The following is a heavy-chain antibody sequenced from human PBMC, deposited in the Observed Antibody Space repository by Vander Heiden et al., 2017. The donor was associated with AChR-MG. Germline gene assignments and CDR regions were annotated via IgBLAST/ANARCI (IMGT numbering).Heavy chain of an antibody. CDR3: ARAVPVVTASPYFDY. CDR1: GFPFSGYA. J-gene: IGHJ4*02. V-gene: IGHV3-30-3*01. D-gene: IGHD2-21*02. Sequence: QVQLVESGVGVVQPGRPLRLSCAASGFPFSGYAMHWVRQAPSKGLGWVAVISYDGSNKYYADSVKGRFTISRDNSKNTLYLQMNSLRAEDTAVYYCARAVPVVTASPYFDYWGQGTLVTVSS. CDR2: ISYDGSNK.